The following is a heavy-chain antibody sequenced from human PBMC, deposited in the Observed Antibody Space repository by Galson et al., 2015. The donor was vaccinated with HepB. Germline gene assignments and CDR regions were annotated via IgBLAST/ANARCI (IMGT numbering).Heavy chain of an antibody. Sequence: SVKVSCKASGYTFTSNGISWVRQAPGQGLEWMGWISAYNGNTNYAQKLQGRVTMTTDTSTSTAYMELRSLRSDDTAVYYCARDYGSGSYYYIDYWGQGTLVTVSS. J-gene: IGHJ4*02. V-gene: IGHV1-18*01. CDR3: ARDYGSGSYYYIDY. CDR2: ISAYNGNT. CDR1: GYTFTSNG. D-gene: IGHD3-10*01.